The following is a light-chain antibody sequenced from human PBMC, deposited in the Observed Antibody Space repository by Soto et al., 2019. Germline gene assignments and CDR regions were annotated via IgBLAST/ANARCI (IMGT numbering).Light chain of an antibody. V-gene: IGLV2-8*01. CDR3: TSYAGSNNVV. CDR2: EVS. CDR1: SSDVGGYNY. Sequence: QSALTQPASVSGSPGQSITISCTGTSSDVGGYNYVSWYQQHPGKAPKLMIYEVSNRPSGVPDRFSGSKSGNTASLTVSGLQAEDEADYYCTSYAGSNNVVFAGGTKVTVL. J-gene: IGLJ3*02.